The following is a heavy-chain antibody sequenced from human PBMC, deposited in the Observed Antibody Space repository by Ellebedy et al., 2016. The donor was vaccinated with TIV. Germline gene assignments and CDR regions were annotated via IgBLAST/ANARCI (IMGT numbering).Heavy chain of an antibody. CDR2: IYYSGST. Sequence: SETLSLTCTVSGGSISSRSYYWGWIRQPPGKGLEWTGSIYYSGSTYYNPSLKSRLTISVDTSKNQLSLKLSFVTAADTAVYYCARSIADHFDAFDIWGQGTMVTVSS. CDR1: GGSISSRSYY. J-gene: IGHJ3*02. V-gene: IGHV4-39*01. CDR3: ARSIADHFDAFDI. D-gene: IGHD6-6*01.